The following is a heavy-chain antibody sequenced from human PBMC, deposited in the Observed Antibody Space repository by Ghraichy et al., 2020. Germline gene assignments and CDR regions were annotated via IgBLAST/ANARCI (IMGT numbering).Heavy chain of an antibody. CDR2: INAGDGSS. Sequence: SVKVSCKASGYTFTRHAIHWVRQAPGQRPEWMGWINAGDGSSRYSHKFQGRLTITRDTYANTDYMELTSLGSEDTAIYYCARDRETIPPYGMDVWGQGTTVTVSS. CDR1: GYTFTRHA. V-gene: IGHV1-3*01. D-gene: IGHD3-3*01. J-gene: IGHJ6*02. CDR3: ARDRETIPPYGMDV.